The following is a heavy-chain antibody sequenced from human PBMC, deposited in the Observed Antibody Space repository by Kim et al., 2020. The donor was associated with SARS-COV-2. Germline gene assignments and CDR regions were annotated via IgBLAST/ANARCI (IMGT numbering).Heavy chain of an antibody. CDR1: GFTFSSYA. J-gene: IGHJ4*02. V-gene: IGHV3-23*01. D-gene: IGHD6-19*01. CDR2: ISGSGGST. Sequence: GGSLRLSCAASGFTFSSYAMTWVRQPPGKGLEWVSFISGSGGSTYYGDSVKGRFTISRDNSKNTLYLQMNSLRAEDTVVYYCVPGMAGTAKFDYWGQGIL. CDR3: VPGMAGTAKFDY.